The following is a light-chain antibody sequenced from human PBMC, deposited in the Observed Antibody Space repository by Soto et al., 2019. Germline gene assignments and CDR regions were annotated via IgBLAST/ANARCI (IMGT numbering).Light chain of an antibody. Sequence: QSALTQPASVSGSPGQSITISCTGSVSDVGNFGPVSWYQQHPGQVPKLIIYEGNRRPSGVSSRFSDSKSGNTASLTISGLQAEDEADYYCCSYVGARTYVFGTGTKVTVL. V-gene: IGLV2-23*01. J-gene: IGLJ1*01. CDR3: CSYVGARTYV. CDR2: EGN. CDR1: VSDVGNFGP.